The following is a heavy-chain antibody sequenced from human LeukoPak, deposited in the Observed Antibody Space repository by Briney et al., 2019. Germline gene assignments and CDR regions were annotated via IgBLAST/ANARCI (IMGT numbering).Heavy chain of an antibody. CDR3: ARDLSSSWYYYYGMDV. Sequence: GGSLRLSCAASGFTFSSYAMHWVRQAPGKGLEWVAVISYDGSNKYYADSVKGRFTISRDNSKNTLYLQMNSLRAEDTAVHYCARDLSSSWYYYYGMDVWGQGTTVTVSS. CDR2: ISYDGSNK. D-gene: IGHD6-13*01. V-gene: IGHV3-30*04. J-gene: IGHJ6*02. CDR1: GFTFSSYA.